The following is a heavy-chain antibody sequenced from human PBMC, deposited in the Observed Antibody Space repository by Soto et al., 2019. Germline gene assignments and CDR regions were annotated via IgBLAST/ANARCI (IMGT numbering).Heavy chain of an antibody. Sequence: PGGSLRLSCAASTFTFSTYWMSWVRQAPGKGLEWVANIKHDGSAKYYVDSVKGRFTISRDNAENSLYLQMNSLRAEDMAVYYCARGSPKGYGTSWFDYWGQGTLVTVSS. D-gene: IGHD6-13*01. J-gene: IGHJ4*02. CDR2: IKHDGSAK. CDR1: TFTFSTYW. V-gene: IGHV3-7*01. CDR3: ARGSPKGYGTSWFDY.